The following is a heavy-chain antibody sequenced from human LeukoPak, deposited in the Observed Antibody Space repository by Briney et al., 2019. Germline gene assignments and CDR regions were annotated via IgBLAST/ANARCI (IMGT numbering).Heavy chain of an antibody. CDR2: IYHSGST. V-gene: IGHV4-34*01. CDR1: GGSFSDYY. CDR3: ARDPADVYSSGWISLSPFDY. D-gene: IGHD6-19*01. Sequence: SETLSLTCAVYGGSFSDYYWGWIRQPPGKGLEWIGSIYHSGSTYYYPSPESRVTISVDTSKNQFSLKLSSVTAADTAVYYCARDPADVYSSGWISLSPFDYWGQGTLVTVSS. J-gene: IGHJ4*02.